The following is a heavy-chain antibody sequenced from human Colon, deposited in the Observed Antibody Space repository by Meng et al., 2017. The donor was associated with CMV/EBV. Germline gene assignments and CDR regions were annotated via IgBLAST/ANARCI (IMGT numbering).Heavy chain of an antibody. CDR1: GFTFTTYI. D-gene: IGHD6-13*01. J-gene: IGHJ4*02. V-gene: IGHV3-21*01. Sequence: LSCGASGFTFTTYIMHWVRQAPGKGLEWISSISSTSDYIFYADSLRGRVTIARDNAQNSVLLRMNSLRAEDTAVYYCVRELGQDFDYWGQGTLVTVSS. CDR2: ISSTSDYI. CDR3: VRELGQDFDY.